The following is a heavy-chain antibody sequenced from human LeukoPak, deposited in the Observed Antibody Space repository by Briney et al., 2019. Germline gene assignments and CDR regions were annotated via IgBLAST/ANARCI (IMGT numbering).Heavy chain of an antibody. CDR1: GYTFTGYY. V-gene: IGHV1-2*02. J-gene: IGHJ4*02. CDR3: ARDLGVAVASDY. CDR2: INPNSGGT. Sequence: ASLKVSCKASGYTFTGYYMHWVRQAPGQGLEWMGWINPNSGGTNYAQKFQGRVTMTRDTSISTAYMELSRLRSDDTAVYYCARDLGVAVASDYWGQGTLVTVSS. D-gene: IGHD6-19*01.